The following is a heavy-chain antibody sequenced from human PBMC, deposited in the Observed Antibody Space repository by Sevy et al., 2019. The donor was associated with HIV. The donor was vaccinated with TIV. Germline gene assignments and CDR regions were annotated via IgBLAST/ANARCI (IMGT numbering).Heavy chain of an antibody. CDR2: VKYDGSVT. V-gene: IGHV3-74*01. J-gene: IGHJ4*02. CDR3: TRAASGAAFDY. D-gene: IGHD3-10*01. CDR1: GFTFSNFW. Sequence: GGSLRLSCTASGFTFSNFWMHWVRQAPGKGLVWVAHVKYDGSVTDYADSVQGRFNISRDNAKDTLYLQVRGLRAEDTAVYYCTRAASGAAFDYWGQGTLVTVSS.